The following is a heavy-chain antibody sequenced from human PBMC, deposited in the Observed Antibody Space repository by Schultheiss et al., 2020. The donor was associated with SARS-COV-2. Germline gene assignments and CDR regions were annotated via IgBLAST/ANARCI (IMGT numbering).Heavy chain of an antibody. Sequence: GGSLRLSCAASGFTFSSYWMSWVRQAPGKGLEWVANIKQDGSEKYYVDSVKGRFTISRDNSKNTLYLQMNSLRAEDTAVYYCARDPQLGMWDSYYFDYWGQGTLVTVSS. D-gene: IGHD7-27*01. J-gene: IGHJ4*02. CDR1: GFTFSSYW. CDR3: ARDPQLGMWDSYYFDY. CDR2: IKQDGSEK. V-gene: IGHV3-7*01.